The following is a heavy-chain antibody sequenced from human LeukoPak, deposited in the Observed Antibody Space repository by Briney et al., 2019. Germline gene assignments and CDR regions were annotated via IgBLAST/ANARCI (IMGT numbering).Heavy chain of an antibody. CDR1: GGSFSGYY. CDR2: INHSGST. V-gene: IGHV4-34*01. Sequence: PSETLSLTCAVYGGSFSGYYWSWIRQPPGKGLEWIGEINHSGSTNYNPSLKSRVTISVDTSKNQFSLKLTSVTAADTAVYYCARDGYSSFGFDYWGQGTLVTVSS. D-gene: IGHD6-19*01. J-gene: IGHJ4*02. CDR3: ARDGYSSFGFDY.